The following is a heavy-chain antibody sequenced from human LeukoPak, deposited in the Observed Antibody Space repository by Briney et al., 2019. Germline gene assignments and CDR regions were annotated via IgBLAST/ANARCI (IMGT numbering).Heavy chain of an antibody. V-gene: IGHV4-59*12. CDR3: ARAAVPAAFWYFDL. J-gene: IGHJ2*01. Sequence: PSETLSLTCTVSGGSITSYYWSWIRQPPGKGLEWIGYIYHSGSTYYNPSLKSRVTISVDRSKNQFSLKLSSVTAADTAVYYCARAAVPAAFWYFDLWGRGTLVTVSS. CDR2: IYHSGST. CDR1: GGSITSYY. D-gene: IGHD2-2*01.